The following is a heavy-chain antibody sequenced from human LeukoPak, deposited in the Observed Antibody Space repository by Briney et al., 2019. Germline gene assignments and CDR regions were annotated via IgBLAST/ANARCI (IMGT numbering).Heavy chain of an antibody. V-gene: IGHV3-23*01. CDR1: GFTFSSYA. CDR3: AKYGPQDSGSSHFDY. D-gene: IGHD1-26*01. Sequence: GGSLRLSCAASGFTFSSYAMSWVRQAPGKGLEWVSAIRDSGSSTHYTDSVKGRFTTSRDNSKNTLFLQMNSLRAEDTAIYYCAKYGPQDSGSSHFDYWGQGALVTVSS. CDR2: IRDSGSST. J-gene: IGHJ4*02.